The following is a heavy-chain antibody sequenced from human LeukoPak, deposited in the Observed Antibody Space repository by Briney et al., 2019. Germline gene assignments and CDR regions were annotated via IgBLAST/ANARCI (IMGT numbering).Heavy chain of an antibody. CDR3: AKDWSGNYNWSDP. CDR2: ISGSFIAT. CDR1: GFTFSSYA. V-gene: IGHV3-23*01. Sequence: GGSLRLSCAASGFTFSSYAMSWVRQAPGKGLEWVSAISGSFIATYYADSVKGRFTISRDTSKNTLYLQMNSLRAEDTAVYYCAKDWSGNYNWSDPWGQGTLVTVSS. J-gene: IGHJ5*02. D-gene: IGHD3-3*01.